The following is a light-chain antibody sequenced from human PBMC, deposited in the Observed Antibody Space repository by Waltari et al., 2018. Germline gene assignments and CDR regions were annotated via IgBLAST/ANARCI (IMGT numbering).Light chain of an antibody. CDR1: SSDIGYYNF. CDR3: SSYLGYRADWV. V-gene: IGLV2-14*01. CDR2: EVS. J-gene: IGLJ3*02. Sequence: QSALTQPASVSGSPGQSITISCTGTSSDIGYYNFVSWYQQHPGTAPKLMIYEVSKRPSGVSNRFSGSKSGNTASLTISGLQTEDEADYFCSSYLGYRADWVFGGGTKLTVL.